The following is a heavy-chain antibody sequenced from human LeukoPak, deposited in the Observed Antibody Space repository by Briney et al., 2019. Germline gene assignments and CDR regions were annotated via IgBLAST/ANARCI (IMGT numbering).Heavy chain of an antibody. CDR2: INHSGST. D-gene: IGHD5-24*01. CDR3: ARGETGQRWLQFLKPFDY. Sequence: PSETLSLTCAVYGGSFSGYYWSWIRQPPGKGLEWIGEINHSGSTNYNPSLKSRVTISVDTSKNQFSLKLSSVTAADTAVYYYARGETGQRWLQFLKPFDYWGQGTLVTVSS. V-gene: IGHV4-34*01. J-gene: IGHJ4*02. CDR1: GGSFSGYY.